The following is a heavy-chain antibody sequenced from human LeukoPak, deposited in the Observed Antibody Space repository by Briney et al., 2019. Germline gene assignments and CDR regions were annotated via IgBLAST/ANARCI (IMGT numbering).Heavy chain of an antibody. CDR1: GGSFSGYY. J-gene: IGHJ3*02. V-gene: IGHV4-34*01. D-gene: IGHD3-10*01. Sequence: SETLSLTCAVYGGSFSGYYWSWIRQPPGKGLEWIGEINHSGSTNYNPSLKSRVTISVDTSKNQFSLKLSSVTAADTAVYYCARGPYRVTMARGGPGAFDIWGQGTMVTVSS. CDR2: INHSGST. CDR3: ARGPYRVTMARGGPGAFDI.